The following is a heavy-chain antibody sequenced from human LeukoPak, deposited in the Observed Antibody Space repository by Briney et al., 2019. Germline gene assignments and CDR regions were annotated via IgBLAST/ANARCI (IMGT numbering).Heavy chain of an antibody. J-gene: IGHJ4*02. CDR1: ADIFSSYA. Sequence: WASVKVSCKTSADIFSSYAINWVRQAPGQGLERMGRIIPLTGVVNYGQKLQTRVTISADKSTSTAYMEVSSLRFEDTAVYFCARERRCSAGSCYAADLDSWGQGTLVTVSS. CDR2: IIPLTGVV. CDR3: ARERRCSAGSCYAADLDS. D-gene: IGHD2-15*01. V-gene: IGHV1-69*04.